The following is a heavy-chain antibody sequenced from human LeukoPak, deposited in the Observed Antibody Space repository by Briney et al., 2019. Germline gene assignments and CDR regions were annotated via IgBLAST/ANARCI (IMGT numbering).Heavy chain of an antibody. CDR1: GDSINSGNYY. CDR2: IFYSGST. CDR3: AREVAAVGTFDY. Sequence: SETLSLTCSVSGDSINSGNYYWNWIRQHPGKGLECIGYIFYSGSTYYNPSLKSRVTISLDTSNNQFSLKLSSVTAADTAVYYCAREVAAVGTFDYWGQGTLVTVS. J-gene: IGHJ4*02. D-gene: IGHD6-13*01. V-gene: IGHV4-31*03.